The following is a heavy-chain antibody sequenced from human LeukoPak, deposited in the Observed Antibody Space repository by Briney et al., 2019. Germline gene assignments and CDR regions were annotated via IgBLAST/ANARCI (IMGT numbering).Heavy chain of an antibody. CDR1: GFTLTSYA. CDR2: IIGSVHST. J-gene: IGHJ3*02. V-gene: IGHV3-23*01. D-gene: IGHD4-23*01. Sequence: GGSLRLSCAASGFTLTSYAMSWVRQAPGKGLEWVSAIIGSVHSTYYADSVKGRFTISRDDSKNTLYLQMNSLKTEDTAVYYCTRWTGWDAFDIWGQGTMVTVSS. CDR3: TRWTGWDAFDI.